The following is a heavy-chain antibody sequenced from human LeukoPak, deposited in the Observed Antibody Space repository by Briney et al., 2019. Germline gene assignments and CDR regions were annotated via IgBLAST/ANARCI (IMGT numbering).Heavy chain of an antibody. D-gene: IGHD3-3*01. V-gene: IGHV1-18*01. CDR1: GYTFTSYG. CDR3: ARDNPLWIFGVVIDY. Sequence: ASVKVSCKASGYTFTSYGISWVRQAPGQGLEWMGWISAYNGNTNYAQKLQGRVTMTTDTSTSTAYMELRSLRSDDTAVYYCARDNPLWIFGVVIDYWGQGTLVTVSS. CDR2: ISAYNGNT. J-gene: IGHJ4*02.